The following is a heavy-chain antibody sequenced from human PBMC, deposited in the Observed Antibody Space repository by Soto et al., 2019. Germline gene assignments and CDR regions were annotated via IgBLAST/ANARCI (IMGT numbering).Heavy chain of an antibody. CDR2: INWNSDTR. CDR1: GFTFDDFA. D-gene: IGHD3-3*01. J-gene: IGHJ5*02. CDR3: AEAPTSWGGNSFFGP. Sequence: GWSLRLSCAASGFTFDDFAMHWVRQAPGKGLEWVSSINWNSDTRGYADSVKGRFTISRDNAKNSLYLQMNSLRTEDTALYYCAEAPTSWGGNSFFGPWGQANLATDPS. V-gene: IGHV3-9*01.